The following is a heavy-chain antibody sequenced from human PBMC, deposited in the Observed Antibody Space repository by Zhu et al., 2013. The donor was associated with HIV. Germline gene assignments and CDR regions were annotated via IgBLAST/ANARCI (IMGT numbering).Heavy chain of an antibody. CDR3: AREDDSSGYYLAFGY. CDR2: ISSSSSYI. CDR1: GFTFSSYS. Sequence: EVQLLESGGGLVQPGGSLRLSCAASGFTFSSYSMNWVRQAPGKGLEWVSSISSSSSYIYYADSVKGRFTISRDNAKNSLYLQMNSLRAEDTAVYYCAREDDSSGYYLAFGYWGQGTLVTVSS. V-gene: IGHV3-21*01. J-gene: IGHJ4*02. D-gene: IGHD3-22*01.